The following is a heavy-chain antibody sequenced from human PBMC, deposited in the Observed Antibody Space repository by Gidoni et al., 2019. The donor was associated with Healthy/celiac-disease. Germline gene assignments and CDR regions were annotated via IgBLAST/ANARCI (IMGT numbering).Heavy chain of an antibody. D-gene: IGHD4-17*01. J-gene: IGHJ3*02. CDR1: GFSLSTSGVG. CDR3: AHPYGEGRGDAFDI. V-gene: IGHV2-5*02. Sequence: QITLKESGPTLVKPTQTLTLTCTFSGFSLSTSGVGVGWIRQPPGKALECLALIYWDDDKRYSPSLKSRLTITKDTSKNQVVLTMTNMDPVDTATYYCAHPYGEGRGDAFDIWGQGTMVTVSS. CDR2: IYWDDDK.